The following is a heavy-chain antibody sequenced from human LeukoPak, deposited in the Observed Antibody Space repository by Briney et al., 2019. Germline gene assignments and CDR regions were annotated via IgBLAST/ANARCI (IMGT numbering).Heavy chain of an antibody. CDR2: IYYSGST. D-gene: IGHD3-3*01. CDR1: GGSFSGYY. CDR3: ARGYYDFWSAPLYYYYGMDV. V-gene: IGHV4-34*09. J-gene: IGHJ6*02. Sequence: SETLSLTCAVYGGSFSGYYWSWIRQPPGKGLEWIGYIYYSGSTYYNPSLKSRVTISVDTSKNQFSLKLSSVTAADTAVYYCARGYYDFWSAPLYYYYGMDVWGQGTTVTVSS.